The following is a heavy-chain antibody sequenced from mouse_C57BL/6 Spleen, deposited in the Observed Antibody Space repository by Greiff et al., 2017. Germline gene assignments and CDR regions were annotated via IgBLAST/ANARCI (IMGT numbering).Heavy chain of an antibody. J-gene: IGHJ4*01. Sequence: QVQLQQPGAELVRPGSSVKLSCKASGYTFTSYWMHWVKQRPIQGLEWIGNIDPSDSETHYNQKFKDKATLTVDTSSSTAYMQLSSLTSEDSAVYYCARYYSKGDAMDYWGQGTSVTVSS. V-gene: IGHV1-52*01. CDR2: IDPSDSET. CDR1: GYTFTSYW. D-gene: IGHD2-5*01. CDR3: ARYYSKGDAMDY.